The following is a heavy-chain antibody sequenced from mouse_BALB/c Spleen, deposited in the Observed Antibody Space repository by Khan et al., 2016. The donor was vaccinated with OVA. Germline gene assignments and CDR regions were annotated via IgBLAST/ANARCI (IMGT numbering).Heavy chain of an antibody. Sequence: VELVESGAELVRPGASVKLSCKTSGYIFTSYWIHWLKQRSGQGLEWIARIYPGTGNTYYNEKFKGKAIVTADKSSSTVYMQLSSLKSEDSAVYFCARYYGNYFDYWGQGTTLTVSS. CDR3: ARYYGNYFDY. D-gene: IGHD2-1*01. CDR2: IYPGTGNT. J-gene: IGHJ2*01. CDR1: GYIFTSYW. V-gene: IGHV1-76*01.